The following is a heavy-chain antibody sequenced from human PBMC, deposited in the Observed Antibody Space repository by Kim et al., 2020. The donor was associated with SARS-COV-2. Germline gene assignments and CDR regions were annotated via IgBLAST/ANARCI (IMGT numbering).Heavy chain of an antibody. J-gene: IGHJ4*02. CDR2: VYYTGST. V-gene: IGHV4-39*01. CDR1: GASISSSGYY. D-gene: IGHD2-2*02. CDR3: ARHSRGTSIRFLGLFPFDY. Sequence: SETLSLTCTVSGASISSSGYYWGWIRQPPGKGLEWIGSVYYTGSTYYNPSLKSRVTISVDTSKNQFSLKLSSVAAADTAVYYCARHSRGTSIRFLGLFPFDYWGQGTLVTVSS.